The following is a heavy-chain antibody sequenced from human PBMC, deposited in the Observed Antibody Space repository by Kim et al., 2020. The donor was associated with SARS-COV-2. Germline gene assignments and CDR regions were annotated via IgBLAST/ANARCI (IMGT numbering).Heavy chain of an antibody. V-gene: IGHV4-34*01. J-gene: IGHJ4*02. CDR1: GGSFSGYY. D-gene: IGHD3-22*01. CDR2: INHSGST. CDR3: ARGAWYYDSSVSTLNYFDY. Sequence: SETLSLTCAVYGGSFSGYYWSWIRQPPGKGLEWIGEINHSGSTNYNPSLKSRVTISVDTSKNQFSLKLSSVTAADTAVYYCARGAWYYDSSVSTLNYFDYWGQGTLVTVSS.